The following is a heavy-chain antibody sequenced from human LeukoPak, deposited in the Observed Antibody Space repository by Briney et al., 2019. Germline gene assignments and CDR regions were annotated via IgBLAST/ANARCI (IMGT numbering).Heavy chain of an antibody. V-gene: IGHV3-7*01. Sequence: GGSLRLSCAASGFTFSSYWMTWVRQAPGKGLEWVANIKQDASERYYVDSVKGRFTLSSDNAKNSLYLQMNSLRAEDTAVYYCATPTAGTWHFDYWGQGTLVTVSS. CDR1: GFTFSSYW. CDR3: ATPTAGTWHFDY. CDR2: IKQDASER. J-gene: IGHJ4*02. D-gene: IGHD1-1*01.